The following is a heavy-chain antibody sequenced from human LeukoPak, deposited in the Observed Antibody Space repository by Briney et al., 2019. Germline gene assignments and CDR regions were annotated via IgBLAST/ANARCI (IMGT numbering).Heavy chain of an antibody. D-gene: IGHD6-19*01. CDR3: ARIIAVAGTSAFDI. CDR1: GFTFSDYY. Sequence: PGGSLRLSCAASGFTFSDYYMSWIRQAPGKGLEWVSYISSSGSTIYYADSVKGRFTISRDNSKNTLYLQMNSLRAEDMAVYYCARIIAVAGTSAFDIWGQGTMVTVSS. J-gene: IGHJ3*02. V-gene: IGHV3-11*04. CDR2: ISSSGSTI.